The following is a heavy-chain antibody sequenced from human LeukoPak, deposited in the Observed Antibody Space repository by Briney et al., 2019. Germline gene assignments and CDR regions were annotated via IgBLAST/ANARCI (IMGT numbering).Heavy chain of an antibody. J-gene: IGHJ4*02. CDR2: LSHNGGNK. CDR3: ARGDYYDSRTYRFYFEY. Sequence: GGSLRLSCAASEFTVNNYPMHWVRQAPGKGLEWVTLLSHNGGNKYYADSVKGRFTVSRDNSKNTLFLQMNSLRAEDTAVYFYARGDYYDSRTYRFYFEYWGQGTLVTVS. D-gene: IGHD3-10*01. CDR1: EFTVNNYP. V-gene: IGHV3-30*04.